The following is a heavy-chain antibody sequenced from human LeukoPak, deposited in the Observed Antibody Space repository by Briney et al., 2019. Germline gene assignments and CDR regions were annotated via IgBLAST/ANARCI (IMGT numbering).Heavy chain of an antibody. Sequence: SETLSLTCAVSGGSISSGVNYWSWIRQDPGKGLEWIGYIYNSGITYYNPSLKSRVTISLDMSRNPVSLRLNSVTATDAAVYYCARDPRGYGVGVWGQGTTVTVSS. V-gene: IGHV4-31*02. J-gene: IGHJ6*01. CDR3: ARDPRGYGVGV. CDR2: IYNSGIT. CDR1: GGSISSGVNY. D-gene: IGHD3-10*01.